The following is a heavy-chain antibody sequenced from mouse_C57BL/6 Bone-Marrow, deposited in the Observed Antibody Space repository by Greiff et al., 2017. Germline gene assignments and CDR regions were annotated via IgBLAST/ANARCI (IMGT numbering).Heavy chain of an antibody. V-gene: IGHV1-54*01. Sequence: VQLVESGAELVRPGTSVKVSCKASGYAFTNYLIEWVKQRPGQGLEWIGVINPGSGGTNYNEKFKGKATLTADKSSSTAYMQLSSLTSEDSAVYVGAREGTTVVPWYCDVWGTGTTVTVSS. D-gene: IGHD1-1*01. CDR1: GYAFTNYL. CDR3: AREGTTVVPWYCDV. J-gene: IGHJ1*03. CDR2: INPGSGGT.